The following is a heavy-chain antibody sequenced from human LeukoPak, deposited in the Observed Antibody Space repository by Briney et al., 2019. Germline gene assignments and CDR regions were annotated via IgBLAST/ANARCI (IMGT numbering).Heavy chain of an antibody. V-gene: IGHV4-4*07. Sequence: SETLSLTCTVSGGSISSYYWSWIRQPAGKGLEWIGRIYTSGSTNYNPSLKSRVTMSVDTSKNQFSLKLSSVTAADTAVYYCARVGVGAVAGRADAFDIWGQGTMVTVSS. D-gene: IGHD6-19*01. J-gene: IGHJ3*02. CDR2: IYTSGST. CDR1: GGSISSYY. CDR3: ARVGVGAVAGRADAFDI.